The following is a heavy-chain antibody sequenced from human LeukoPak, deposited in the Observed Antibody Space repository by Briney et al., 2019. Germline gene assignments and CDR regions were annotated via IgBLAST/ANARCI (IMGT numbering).Heavy chain of an antibody. Sequence: PGGSLRLSCAASGFAFSSYWMNWVRQAPGKGPEWVANIKQDGSEKYYVDSVKGRFTISRDNAKNSLFLQMNSLRAEDTAVYYCAREPGYSYGYFFDYWGQGSLVTVSS. CDR2: IKQDGSEK. CDR1: GFAFSSYW. D-gene: IGHD5-18*01. CDR3: AREPGYSYGYFFDY. V-gene: IGHV3-7*03. J-gene: IGHJ4*02.